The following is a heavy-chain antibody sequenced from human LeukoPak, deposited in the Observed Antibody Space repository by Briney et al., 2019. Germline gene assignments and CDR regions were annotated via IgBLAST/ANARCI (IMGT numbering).Heavy chain of an antibody. CDR3: ARFPGSAEYRHYYYMDV. CDR1: GGSISNYC. D-gene: IGHD2-15*01. CDR2: IYYSDST. Sequence: SETLSLTCTVSGGSISNYCWSWVRQPPGKGLECIGYIYYSDSTNYNPSLTSRVTVSVDTSKNQFSLKLSSVTAADTAVYYCARFPGSAEYRHYYYMDVWGKGTTVTVSS. J-gene: IGHJ6*03. V-gene: IGHV4-59*01.